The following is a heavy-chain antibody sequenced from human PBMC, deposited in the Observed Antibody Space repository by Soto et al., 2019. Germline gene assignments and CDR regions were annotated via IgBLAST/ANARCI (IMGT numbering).Heavy chain of an antibody. CDR3: XXXXXXXXXXXXXXSFDY. Sequence: QVQLVESGGGVVQPGRSLRLSCAASGFTFSSYGMHWVRQAPGKXXEXXXXIWYDGSNKYYADSVKGRFTISRDNSKNXXXLXXXXXXXXXXXXXXXXXXXXXXXXXXXXXSFDYWGQGTLVTVSS. D-gene: IGHD3-10*01. V-gene: IGHV3-33*01. CDR2: IWYDGSNK. J-gene: IGHJ4*02. CDR1: GFTFSSYG.